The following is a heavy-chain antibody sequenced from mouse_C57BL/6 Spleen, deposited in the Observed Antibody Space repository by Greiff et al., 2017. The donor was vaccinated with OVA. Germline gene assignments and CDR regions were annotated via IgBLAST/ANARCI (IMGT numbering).Heavy chain of an antibody. CDR1: GYAFSSSW. D-gene: IGHD1-1*01. CDR2: IYPGDGDT. V-gene: IGHV1-82*01. Sequence: VQLQQSGPELVKPGASVKISCKASGYAFSSSWMNWVKQRPGKGLEWIGRIYPGDGDTNYNGKFKGKATLTADKSSSTAYMQLSSLTSEDSAVYCCARIYYYGGSYDLDYWGQGTTLTVSS. CDR3: ARIYYYGGSYDLDY. J-gene: IGHJ2*01.